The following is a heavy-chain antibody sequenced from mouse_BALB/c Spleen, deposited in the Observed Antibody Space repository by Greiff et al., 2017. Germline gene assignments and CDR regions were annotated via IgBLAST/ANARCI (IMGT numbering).Heavy chain of an antibody. Sequence: EVQLVESGGGLVKPGGSLKLSCAASGFTFSDYYMSWVRQTPEKRLEWVATISDGGSYNYYPDSVKGRFNISRDNAKNNLYLQMSSLKSEDTAMYYCERDHYMYDGHAMDDWGQGTSVTVSA. D-gene: IGHD2-14*01. CDR3: ERDHYMYDGHAMDD. CDR2: ISDGGSYN. V-gene: IGHV5-4*02. CDR1: GFTFSDYY. J-gene: IGHJ4*01.